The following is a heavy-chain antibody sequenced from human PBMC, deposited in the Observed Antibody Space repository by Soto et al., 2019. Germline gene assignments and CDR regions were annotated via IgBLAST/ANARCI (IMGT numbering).Heavy chain of an antibody. CDR1: AGSISSTKW. CDR2: IYHSGST. D-gene: IGHD3-10*01. Sequence: QVQLQESGPGLVKPSGTLSLTCAVSAGSISSTKWWSWVRQPPGKGLECIGEIYHSGSTNYNPSLKSRVTISVDKSKNQFSLEMKSVTAADTAVYYCATLGSHSGYGMDVWGQGTTVTVSS. J-gene: IGHJ6*02. CDR3: ATLGSHSGYGMDV. V-gene: IGHV4-4*02.